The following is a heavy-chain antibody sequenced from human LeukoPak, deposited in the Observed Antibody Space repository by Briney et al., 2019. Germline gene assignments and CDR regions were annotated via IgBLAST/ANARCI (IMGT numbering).Heavy chain of an antibody. D-gene: IGHD5-12*01. J-gene: IGHJ4*02. Sequence: PSETLSLTCTVSGGSISSYYWSWIRQPPGKGLEWIGYIYYSGSTNYNPSLKSRVTISVDTSKNQFSLKLSSVTAADTAVYYCARGGYDFDYWGQGTLVTDSS. CDR2: IYYSGST. CDR3: ARGGYDFDY. CDR1: GGSISSYY. V-gene: IGHV4-59*01.